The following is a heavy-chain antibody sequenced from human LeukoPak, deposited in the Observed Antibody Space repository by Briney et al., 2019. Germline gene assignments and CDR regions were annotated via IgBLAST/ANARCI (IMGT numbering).Heavy chain of an antibody. CDR2: LYRGGGA. Sequence: GGSLRLSCAASGFTVSSNYMVWVRQAPGKGLEWVSVLYRGGGAYYIDSVEGRFTISRDNSKNTLYLQMNSLRVDDTAVYYCAMDPNRGTDYWGQGVLVTVSS. CDR3: AMDPNRGTDY. J-gene: IGHJ4*02. CDR1: GFTVSSNY. D-gene: IGHD3-10*01. V-gene: IGHV3-53*01.